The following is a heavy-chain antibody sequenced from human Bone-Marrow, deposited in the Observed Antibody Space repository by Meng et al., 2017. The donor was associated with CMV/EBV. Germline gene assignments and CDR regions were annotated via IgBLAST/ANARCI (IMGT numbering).Heavy chain of an antibody. J-gene: IGHJ3*02. Sequence: SLKISCAASGFTFDDYAMHWVRQAPGKGLEWVSGISWNSGSIGYADSVKGRFTISRDNAKNSLYLQMNSLRAEDTALYYCAKALHGLYSSRKGAFDICGQGTMVTVSS. D-gene: IGHD6-13*01. CDR1: GFTFDDYA. CDR3: AKALHGLYSSRKGAFDI. CDR2: ISWNSGSI. V-gene: IGHV3-9*01.